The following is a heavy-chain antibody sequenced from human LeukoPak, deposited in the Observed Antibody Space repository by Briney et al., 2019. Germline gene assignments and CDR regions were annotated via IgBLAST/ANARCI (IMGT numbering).Heavy chain of an antibody. CDR1: GGSISSRSYY. Sequence: PSETLSLTCTVSGGSISSRSYYWGWVRQPPGKGPEWIGSIYNSESSYSNPSLRSRVTISLDTTKNQFSLNLSSVTAADTAFYYCARDRLSLGAFDIWGQGTMVTVSS. CDR3: ARDRLSLGAFDI. D-gene: IGHD7-27*01. J-gene: IGHJ3*02. V-gene: IGHV4-39*07. CDR2: IYNSESS.